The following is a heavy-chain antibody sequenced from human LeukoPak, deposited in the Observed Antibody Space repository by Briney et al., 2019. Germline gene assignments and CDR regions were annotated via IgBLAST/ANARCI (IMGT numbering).Heavy chain of an antibody. D-gene: IGHD3-9*01. Sequence: SETLSLTCTVSGGSISSSSYYSGWIRQPPGKGLERSGSIYYSGSTYYHPSLNNRVTISADTSKTQFSLKLSSVTAADTAVYYCSRNPAPEYDILPGFDPWGQGTLVTVSS. V-gene: IGHV4-39*01. CDR2: IYYSGST. CDR3: SRNPAPEYDILPGFDP. CDR1: GGSISSSSYY. J-gene: IGHJ5*02.